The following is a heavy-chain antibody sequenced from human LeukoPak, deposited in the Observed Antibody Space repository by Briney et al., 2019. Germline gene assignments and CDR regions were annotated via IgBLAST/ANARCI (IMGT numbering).Heavy chain of an antibody. CDR3: ARVSMVTRYYYYYMDV. D-gene: IGHD5-18*01. Sequence: SETLSLTCTVSGGSISSHYWSWIRQPPGKGLKWIGYIYYSGSTNYNPSLKSRVTISVDTSKNQFSLKLSSVTAADTAVYYCARVSMVTRYYYYYMDVWGKGTTVTVSS. V-gene: IGHV4-59*11. CDR1: GGSISSHY. J-gene: IGHJ6*03. CDR2: IYYSGST.